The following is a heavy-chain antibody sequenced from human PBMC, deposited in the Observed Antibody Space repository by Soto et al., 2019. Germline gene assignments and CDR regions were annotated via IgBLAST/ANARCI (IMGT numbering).Heavy chain of an antibody. CDR2: IYWDDDK. CDR3: AHSESQYYYDSSGYLPAFDI. Sequence: QITLKESGPTLVKPTQTLTLTCTFSGFSLSTSGVGVGWIRQPPGKALEWLALIYWDDDKRYSPSLKSRLTITKDTYKNQVVLTMTNMDPVDTATYYCAHSESQYYYDSSGYLPAFDIWGQGTMVTVSS. J-gene: IGHJ3*02. D-gene: IGHD3-22*01. V-gene: IGHV2-5*02. CDR1: GFSLSTSGVG.